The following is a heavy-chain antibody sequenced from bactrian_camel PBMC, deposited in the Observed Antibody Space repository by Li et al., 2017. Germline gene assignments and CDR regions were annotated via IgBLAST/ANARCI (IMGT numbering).Heavy chain of an antibody. CDR2: INPDGSKT. CDR1: GFTFSSWY. CDR3: ATCRTGGVFGY. J-gene: IGHJ6*01. D-gene: IGHD3*01. Sequence: VQLVESGGGLVQPGGSLRLSCAASGFTFSSWYMSWVRQAPGKGLEWVSGINPDGSKTLYADSVKGRFTISRDNAKNTVYLQMNSLKFEDTALYYCATCRTGGVFGYWGQGTQVTVS. V-gene: IGHV3-2*01.